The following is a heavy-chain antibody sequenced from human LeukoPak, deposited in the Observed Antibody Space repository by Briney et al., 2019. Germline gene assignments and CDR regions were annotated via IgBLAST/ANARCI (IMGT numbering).Heavy chain of an antibody. CDR2: ISSSSRYI. CDR3: ARDDAPGYSSSWYRY. D-gene: IGHD6-13*01. J-gene: IGHJ4*02. Sequence: PGGSLRLSCAASGFTFSSYSMNWVRQAPGKGLEWVSSISSSSRYIYYADSVKGRFTISRDNAKNSLYLQMNSLRAEDTAVYYCARDDAPGYSSSWYRYWGQGTLVTVSS. CDR1: GFTFSSYS. V-gene: IGHV3-21*01.